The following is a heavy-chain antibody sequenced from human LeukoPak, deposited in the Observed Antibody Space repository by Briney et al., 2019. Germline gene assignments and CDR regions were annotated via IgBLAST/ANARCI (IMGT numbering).Heavy chain of an antibody. J-gene: IGHJ4*02. CDR3: TTEYNFNYYDSSGYYY. V-gene: IGHV4-4*07. Sequence: PSETLSLTCTVSGGSISSYYWSWIRQPAGKGLEWIGRIYTSGSTNYNPSLKSRVTMSVDTSKNQFSLKLSSVTAADTAVYYCTTEYNFNYYDSSGYYYWGQGTLVTVSS. CDR2: IYTSGST. CDR1: GGSISSYY. D-gene: IGHD3-22*01.